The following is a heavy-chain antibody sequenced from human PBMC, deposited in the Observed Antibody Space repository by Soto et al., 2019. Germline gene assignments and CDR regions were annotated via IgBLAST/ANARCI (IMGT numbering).Heavy chain of an antibody. Sequence: QVQLQESGPGLVRPSQTLSLTCTVSGVSISSGDFFWSWIRQPPGKGLEWIGHIYYNGSTYYSPSLKSRVTISIDTPKNQFSLDLWSVTAPYTAVDYCARVYGDFVYVVDIWGPGTMVTVSS. V-gene: IGHV4-30-4*01. CDR3: ARVYGDFVYVVDI. J-gene: IGHJ3*02. CDR1: GVSISSGDFF. CDR2: IYYNGST. D-gene: IGHD4-17*01.